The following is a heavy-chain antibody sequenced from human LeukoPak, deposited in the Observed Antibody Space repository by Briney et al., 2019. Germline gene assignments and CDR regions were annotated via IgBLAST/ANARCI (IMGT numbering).Heavy chain of an antibody. CDR2: INPNSGGT. CDR3: ARDWRLAAAGYFDY. J-gene: IGHJ4*02. CDR1: GYTFTCYY. Sequence: ASVKVSCKASGYTFTCYYMHWVRQAPAQGLEWMGLINPNSGGTNYAQKFQGRVTMTMDRSISTAYMELSRLRSDDTDVYYCARDWRLAAAGYFDYWGQGTLVTVSS. V-gene: IGHV1-2*02. D-gene: IGHD6-13*01.